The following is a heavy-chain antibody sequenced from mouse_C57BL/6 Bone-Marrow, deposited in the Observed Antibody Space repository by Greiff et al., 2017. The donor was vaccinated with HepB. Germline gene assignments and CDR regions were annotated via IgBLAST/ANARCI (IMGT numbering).Heavy chain of an antibody. V-gene: IGHV5-9-1*02. J-gene: IGHJ4*01. Sequence: EVKVVESGEGLVKPGGSLKLSCAASGFTFSSYAMSWVRQTPEKRLEWVAYISSGGDYIYYADTVKGRFTISRDNARNTLYLQMSSLKSEDTAMYYCTRDRKILRGAMDYWGQGTSVTVSS. CDR3: TRDRKILRGAMDY. D-gene: IGHD1-1*01. CDR1: GFTFSSYA. CDR2: ISSGGDYI.